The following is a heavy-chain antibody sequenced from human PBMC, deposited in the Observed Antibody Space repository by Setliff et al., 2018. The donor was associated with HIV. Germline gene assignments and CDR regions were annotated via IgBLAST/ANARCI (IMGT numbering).Heavy chain of an antibody. Sequence: SETLSLTCTVSGGALNTSSSYWGWIRQPPGKGLEYIGGIFYSGSAYYNPSLKSRVTISVDPSKNQLSLKLSSVTAADTAVYYCARLKLSGVIDYWGQGTLVTVSS. CDR3: ARLKLSGVIDY. J-gene: IGHJ4*02. D-gene: IGHD2-8*01. CDR1: GGALNTSSSY. CDR2: IFYSGSA. V-gene: IGHV4-39*01.